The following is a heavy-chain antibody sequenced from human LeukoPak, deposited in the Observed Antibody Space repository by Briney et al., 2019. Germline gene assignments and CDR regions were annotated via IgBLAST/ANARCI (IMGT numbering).Heavy chain of an antibody. J-gene: IGHJ5*02. D-gene: IGHD3-22*01. CDR3: ARSPYYYDSSGYYH. CDR2: IYYSGST. CDR1: GGSISRYY. Sequence: PSETLSLTCTVSGGSISRYYWSWIRQPPGKGLEWIGYIYYSGSTNYNPSLKSRVTISVDTSKNQFSLKLSSVTAADTAVYYCARSPYYYDSSGYYHWGQGTLVTVSS. V-gene: IGHV4-59*01.